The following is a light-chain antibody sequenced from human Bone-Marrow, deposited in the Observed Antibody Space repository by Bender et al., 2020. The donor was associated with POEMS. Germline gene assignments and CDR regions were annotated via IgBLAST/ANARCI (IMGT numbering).Light chain of an antibody. Sequence: QSVLTQPPSVSGAPGQRVTISCTGSSSNIGAGYDVHWYQQLPGTAPKLLIHGNRNRPSGVPDRFSGSKSGTSASLAITGLQSDDEAIYFCVAWDASLNGWVFGGGTKLTVL. V-gene: IGLV1-50*01. J-gene: IGLJ3*02. CDR1: SSNIGAGYD. CDR2: GNR. CDR3: VAWDASLNGWV.